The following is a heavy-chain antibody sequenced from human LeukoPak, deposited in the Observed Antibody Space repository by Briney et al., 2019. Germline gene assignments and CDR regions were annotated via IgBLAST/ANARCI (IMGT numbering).Heavy chain of an antibody. Sequence: AGSPRLSCAASGFTFSSYWMHWVRQAPGKGLVWVSHINSDGSSTSYADSVKGRFTISRDNAKNTLYLQMHSLRAEDTAVYYCAKDNVAAAGRYFDYWGQGTLVTDSS. J-gene: IGHJ4*02. CDR2: INSDGSST. D-gene: IGHD6-13*01. CDR1: GFTFSSYW. V-gene: IGHV3-74*01. CDR3: AKDNVAAAGRYFDY.